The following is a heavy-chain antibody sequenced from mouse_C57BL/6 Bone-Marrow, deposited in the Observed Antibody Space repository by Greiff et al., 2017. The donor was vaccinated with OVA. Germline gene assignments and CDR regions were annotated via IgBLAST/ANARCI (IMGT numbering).Heavy chain of an antibody. Sequence: VQLQQSGAELVRPGASVKLSCTASGFNIKDDYMHWVKQRPEQGLEWIGWIDPENGDTEYASKFQGKATITADTSSNTAYLQLSSQTSEDTGVYYCTTGERYYAMDYWGQGTSVTVSS. CDR3: TTGERYYAMDY. CDR2: IDPENGDT. J-gene: IGHJ4*01. CDR1: GFNIKDDY. V-gene: IGHV14-4*01.